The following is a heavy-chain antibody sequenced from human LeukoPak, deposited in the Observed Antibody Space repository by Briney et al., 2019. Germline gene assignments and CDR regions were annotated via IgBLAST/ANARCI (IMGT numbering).Heavy chain of an antibody. CDR1: GFTFSSYS. D-gene: IGHD2-2*01. J-gene: IGHJ4*02. CDR3: ARDNIVVVPAASGDY. CDR2: ISSSSSYI. V-gene: IGHV3-21*01. Sequence: GGSLTLSCAASGFTFSSYSMNWVRQAPGKGLEWVSSISSSSSYIYYADSVKGRFTISRDNAKNSLYLQMNSLRAEDTAVYYCARDNIVVVPAASGDYWGQGTLVTVSS.